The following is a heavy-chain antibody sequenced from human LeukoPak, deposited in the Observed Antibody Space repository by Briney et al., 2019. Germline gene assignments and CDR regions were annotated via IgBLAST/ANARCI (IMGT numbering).Heavy chain of an antibody. CDR3: ARLYLPATRFDY. Sequence: SETLSLTHIVSGGSISSYYWSWIRQPPGKGLEWIGYIYYSGSTNYNPSLKSRVTISVDTSKNQFSLKLSSVTAADTAVYYCARLYLPATRFDYWGQGTLVTVSS. CDR2: IYYSGST. V-gene: IGHV4-59*01. D-gene: IGHD5-24*01. J-gene: IGHJ4*02. CDR1: GGSISSYY.